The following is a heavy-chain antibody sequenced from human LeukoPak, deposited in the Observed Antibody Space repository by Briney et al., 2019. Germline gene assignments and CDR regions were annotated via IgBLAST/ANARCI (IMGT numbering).Heavy chain of an antibody. CDR1: GYTFSSYG. V-gene: IGHV1-18*01. J-gene: IGHJ4*02. D-gene: IGHD6-6*01. CDR3: ARGVLGQLVLVY. CDR2: ISAYNGNT. Sequence: ASVKVSCKASGYTFSSYGISWVRQAPGQGLEWMGWISAYNGNTNYAQKFQGRVTMTTDTSTSTAYMELRSLRSDDTAMYYCARGVLGQLVLVYWGQGTLVTVSS.